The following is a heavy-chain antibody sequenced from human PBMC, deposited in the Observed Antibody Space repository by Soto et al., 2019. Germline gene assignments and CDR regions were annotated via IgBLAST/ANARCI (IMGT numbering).Heavy chain of an antibody. CDR2: FYPGDSTS. Sequence: GESLKISCKTSGYSFISYCVAWVLQKPGKGLEWMGTFYPGDSTSTYSPSFQGQVTISVDKSISTAYLHLSSLKASDTAMYYCARIIGYCRNNDCSWTFDIWGQGTTVTVSS. CDR3: ARIIGYCRNNDCSWTFDI. J-gene: IGHJ3*02. V-gene: IGHV5-51*01. D-gene: IGHD2-2*03. CDR1: GYSFISYC.